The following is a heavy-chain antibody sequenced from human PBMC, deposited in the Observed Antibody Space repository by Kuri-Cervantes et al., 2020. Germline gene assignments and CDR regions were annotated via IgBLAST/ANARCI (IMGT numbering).Heavy chain of an antibody. CDR2: ISWNSGSI. Sequence: GGSLRLSCAASGFTFDDYAMHWVRQAPGKGLEWVSGISWNSGSIGYADSVKGRFTISRDNAKNSLYLQMNSLRAEDTAVYYCARESDWYFDLWGRGTLVTVSS. CDR3: ARESDWYFDL. J-gene: IGHJ2*01. CDR1: GFTFDDYA. V-gene: IGHV3-9*01.